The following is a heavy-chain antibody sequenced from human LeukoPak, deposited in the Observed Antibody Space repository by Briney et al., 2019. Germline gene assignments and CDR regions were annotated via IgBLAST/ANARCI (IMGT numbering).Heavy chain of an antibody. V-gene: IGHV1-8*01. D-gene: IGHD3-3*01. CDR2: MNPNSGNT. CDR1: GYTFTSYD. Sequence: ASVTVSCKASGYTFTSYDINWVRQAPGQGLEWMGWMNPNSGNTVYAQKFQGRVTMTRNTSISTAYMELSSLRSEDTAVYYCARGSARTSFRITIFGVVSRLNWFDPWGQGTLVTVSS. J-gene: IGHJ5*02. CDR3: ARGSARTSFRITIFGVVSRLNWFDP.